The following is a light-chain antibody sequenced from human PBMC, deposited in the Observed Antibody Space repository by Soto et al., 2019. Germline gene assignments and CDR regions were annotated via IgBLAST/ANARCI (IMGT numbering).Light chain of an antibody. CDR2: GNN. Sequence: QSVLTQPPSASGTPGQTVIISCSGSRSDIGSNSVNWYQHLPGTAPKLLIYGNNNRPSGVPDRFSGSKSGTSASLAITGLQAEDEADYYCQSYDSSLSGYVFGTGTKVTVL. CDR1: RSDIGSNS. CDR3: QSYDSSLSGYV. V-gene: IGLV1-44*01. J-gene: IGLJ1*01.